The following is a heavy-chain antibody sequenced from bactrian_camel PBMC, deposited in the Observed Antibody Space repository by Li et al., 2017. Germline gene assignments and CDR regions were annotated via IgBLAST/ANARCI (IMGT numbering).Heavy chain of an antibody. Sequence: VQLVESGGGSVQAGGTLRLSCVVSGYPYSSYCLGWFRQAPGKEREGVAALYTTTEGTLYAEVVKGRFTISRDVASNTLYLQMDNLKPEDTAMYYCAALPGLSAFQALGVRTNFGHWGQGTQVTVS. CDR1: GYPYSSYC. V-gene: IGHV3S59*01. J-gene: IGHJ6*01. CDR3: AALPGLSAFQALGVRTNFGH. CDR2: LYTTTEGT. D-gene: IGHD3*01.